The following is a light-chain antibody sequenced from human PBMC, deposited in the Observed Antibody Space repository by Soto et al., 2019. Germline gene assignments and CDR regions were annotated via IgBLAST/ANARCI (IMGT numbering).Light chain of an antibody. CDR1: QSLVYSDGNTY. J-gene: IGKJ5*01. CDR3: MKGTPWPRIT. V-gene: IGKV2-30*01. CDR2: KVS. Sequence: DVVMTQTPLSLPVTLGQPASISCRSSQSLVYSDGNTYLNWFQQRPGQSPRRLIYKVSNRDSGVPDRYRGSGSGTDFTLKISRVEAEDVGVYYCMKGTPWPRITFGQGTGLEIK.